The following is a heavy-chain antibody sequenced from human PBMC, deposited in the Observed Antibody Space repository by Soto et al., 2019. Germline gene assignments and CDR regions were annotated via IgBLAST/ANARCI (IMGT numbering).Heavy chain of an antibody. D-gene: IGHD3-3*01. CDR1: GGSISSGGSY. J-gene: IGHJ4*02. CDR2: IFYSDSF. V-gene: IGHV4-31*01. Sequence: QVQLQESGPGLVKSSQTLSLTCTVSGGSISSGGSYWSWIRQRPGKGLEWIGYIFYSDSFYYTPSPKGLVVIVADTAKYQLTLKLRSVTAADTAVSSCARAPETPPLFGVVRPFFFDFWGQGTLVTVSS. CDR3: ARAPETPPLFGVVRPFFFDF.